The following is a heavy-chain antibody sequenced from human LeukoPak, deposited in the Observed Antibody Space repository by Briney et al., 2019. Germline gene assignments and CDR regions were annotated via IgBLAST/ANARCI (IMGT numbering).Heavy chain of an antibody. D-gene: IGHD4-23*01. J-gene: IGHJ4*02. CDR1: VFTFTNYW. Sequence: GGSLRLSCAASVFTFTNYWMNWARQAPGKGLVWVSRISSDGSSTSYADSVKGRFTISRDNAKNTLYLQMSSLRAEDTAVYYCARGGMTTVAPLYWGQGTLVTVSS. CDR2: ISSDGSST. V-gene: IGHV3-74*01. CDR3: ARGGMTTVAPLY.